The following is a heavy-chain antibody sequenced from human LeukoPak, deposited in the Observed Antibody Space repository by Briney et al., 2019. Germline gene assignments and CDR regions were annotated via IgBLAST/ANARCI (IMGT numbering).Heavy chain of an antibody. J-gene: IGHJ2*01. Sequence: SETLSLTCTVSGGSINTYYWNWIRQPPGKGLEWIGNIYSSGSTTYNRSLKSRVTISVDTSKNQFSLKLSSVTAADTAVYYCARGQYHLLYWYFDLWGRGTLVTVSS. V-gene: IGHV4-59*12. CDR2: IYSSGST. CDR1: GGSINTYY. D-gene: IGHD2-2*01. CDR3: ARGQYHLLYWYFDL.